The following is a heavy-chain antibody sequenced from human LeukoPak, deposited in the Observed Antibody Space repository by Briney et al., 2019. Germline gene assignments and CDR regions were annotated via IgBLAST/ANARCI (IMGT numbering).Heavy chain of an antibody. CDR3: AKTVRYGSGNYHFDH. J-gene: IGHJ4*02. CDR2: ISDGGSST. V-gene: IGHV3-23*01. Sequence: PGGSLRLSCAASEFTFSTYGVSWVRQAPGKGLEWVSAISDGGSSTYYADSVKGRFTISRDNSKNTLYLQMNSLTAEDTAVYYCAKTVRYGSGNYHFDHWGQGTLVTVSS. D-gene: IGHD3-10*01. CDR1: EFTFSTYG.